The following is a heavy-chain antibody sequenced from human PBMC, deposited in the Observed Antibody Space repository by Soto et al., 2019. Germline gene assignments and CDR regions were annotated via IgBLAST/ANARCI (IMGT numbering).Heavy chain of an antibody. CDR3: YYYGSQAPYFGMDV. V-gene: IGHV5-51*01. Sequence: PVESLKISCKGSGYIFTSYWICCVLQRPGKGLEWMGIIYPGDSDTRYSPSFQGQVTISADKSISTAYLQWSSLKASDTAMYYCYYYGSQAPYFGMDVWGQGTTVTVSS. D-gene: IGHD3-10*01. CDR1: GYIFTSYW. J-gene: IGHJ6*02. CDR2: IYPGDSDT.